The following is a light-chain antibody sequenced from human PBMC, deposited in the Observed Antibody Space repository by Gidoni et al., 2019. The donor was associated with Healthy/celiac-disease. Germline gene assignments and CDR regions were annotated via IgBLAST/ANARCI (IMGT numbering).Light chain of an antibody. CDR2: RNN. V-gene: IGLV1-47*01. CDR3: AAWDDSLSGRGV. Sequence: QSVLTQPPSASGTPGQRVTISCSGSSSNIGSNYVYWYQQLPGTAPKLPIYRNNQRPSGGPDRFSGSKSGTSAFLAISGLRSEDEADYDCAAWDDSLSGRGVFGGGTKLTVL. J-gene: IGLJ3*02. CDR1: SSNIGSNY.